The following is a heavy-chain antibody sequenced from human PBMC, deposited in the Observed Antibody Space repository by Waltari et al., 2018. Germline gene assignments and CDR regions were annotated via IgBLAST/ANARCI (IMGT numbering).Heavy chain of an antibody. J-gene: IGHJ6*02. CDR1: GGSFSGYY. CDR2: INHSGST. Sequence: QVQLQQWGAGLLKPSETLSLTCAVYGGSFSGYYWSWIRQPPGTGLEWIGEINHSGSTNYNPSLKSRVTISVDTSKNQFSLKLSSVTAADTAVYYCARGRGYDFWSGYLPHYYYYGMDVWGQGTTVTVSS. CDR3: ARGRGYDFWSGYLPHYYYYGMDV. V-gene: IGHV4-34*01. D-gene: IGHD3-3*01.